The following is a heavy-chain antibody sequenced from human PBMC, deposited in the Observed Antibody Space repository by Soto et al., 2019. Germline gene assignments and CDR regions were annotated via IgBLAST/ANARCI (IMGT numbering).Heavy chain of an antibody. J-gene: IGHJ4*02. CDR1: GFTFSSYG. Sequence: QVQLVESGGGVVQPGRSLRLSCAASGFTFSSYGMHWVRQAPGKGLEWVAVISYDGSNKYYADSVKGRFTISRDNSKNTLYLQMNSLRAEDTAVYYCEKDQHGSGSYQVYWGQGTLVTVSS. V-gene: IGHV3-30*18. CDR2: ISYDGSNK. D-gene: IGHD3-10*01. CDR3: EKDQHGSGSYQVY.